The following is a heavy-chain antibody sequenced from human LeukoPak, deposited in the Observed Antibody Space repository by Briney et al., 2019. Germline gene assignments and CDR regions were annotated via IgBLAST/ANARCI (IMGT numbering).Heavy chain of an antibody. Sequence: PSGTLSLTCTVSGGSISSYYWSWIRQPAGKGLEWMGRIYTSGSTNYNPDLKSRVTMSVDTSKNQFPLKLSSVNAADTAVYYCAREISAYGSGSYYIPNWFDPWGQGTLVTVSS. CDR1: GGSISSYY. V-gene: IGHV4-4*07. CDR2: IYTSGST. J-gene: IGHJ5*02. D-gene: IGHD3-10*01. CDR3: AREISAYGSGSYYIPNWFDP.